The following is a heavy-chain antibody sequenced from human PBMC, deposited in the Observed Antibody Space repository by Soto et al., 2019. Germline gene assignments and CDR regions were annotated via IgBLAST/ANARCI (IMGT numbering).Heavy chain of an antibody. CDR3: ARDRGRTDQLLPRD. Sequence: RASVKVSCKASGGTFSSYAISWVRQAPGQGLEWMGGIIPIFGTANYAQKFQGRVTITADESTSTAYMELSSLRSEDTAVYYCARDRGRTDQLLPRDWGQGTLVTVSS. CDR2: IIPIFGTA. CDR1: GGTFSSYA. V-gene: IGHV1-69*13. D-gene: IGHD2-15*01. J-gene: IGHJ4*02.